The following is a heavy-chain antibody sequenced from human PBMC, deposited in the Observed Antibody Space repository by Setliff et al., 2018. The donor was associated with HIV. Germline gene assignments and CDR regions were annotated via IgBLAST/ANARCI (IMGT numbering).Heavy chain of an antibody. CDR2: IYTSGLT. J-gene: IGHJ6*02. V-gene: IGHV4-61*02. CDR1: GGSINSGGYY. CDR3: ARARYIVIRGDAGMDV. D-gene: IGHD3-10*01. Sequence: SETLSLTCTVSGGSINSGGYYWVWIRQPALKGLEWIGRIYTSGLTKYNPSLTSRVTISGDTSKNQVSLKLSSVTASDTAVYYCARARYIVIRGDAGMDVWGPGTTVTVSS.